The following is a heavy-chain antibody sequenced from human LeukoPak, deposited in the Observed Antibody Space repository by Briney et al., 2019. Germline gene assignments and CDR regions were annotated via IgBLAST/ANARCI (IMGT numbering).Heavy chain of an antibody. CDR1: GGSISSSSYY. CDR2: IYYSGST. CDR3: ARKGRGYSYP. Sequence: PSETLSLTCTVSGGSISSSSYYWGWIRQPPRKGLEWIGSIYYSGSTYYNPSLKSRVTISVDTSKNQFSLKLSSVTAADTAVYYCARKGRGYSYPWSQGTLVTVSS. V-gene: IGHV4-39*07. D-gene: IGHD5-18*01. J-gene: IGHJ5*02.